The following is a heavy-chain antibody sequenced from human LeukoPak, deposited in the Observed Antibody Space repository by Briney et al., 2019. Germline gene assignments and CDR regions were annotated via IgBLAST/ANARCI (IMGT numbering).Heavy chain of an antibody. D-gene: IGHD6-19*01. V-gene: IGHV4-61*02. CDR3: ARDAVAGPYYYDGMDV. CDR1: GGSLSSGIYY. CDR2: IYTSGST. J-gene: IGHJ6*02. Sequence: SQTLSLTSTLSGGSLSSGIYYWSWTRQPAGKGLEWTRRIYTSGSTNYNPSLKSRVTISVETSKNPSSLKTSTVTAAYTAVYYCARDAVAGPYYYDGMDVWGQGTTVTVSS.